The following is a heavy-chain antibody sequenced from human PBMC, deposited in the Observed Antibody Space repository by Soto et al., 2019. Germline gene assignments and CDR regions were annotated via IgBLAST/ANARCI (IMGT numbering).Heavy chain of an antibody. CDR2: INPDGSRT. CDR3: ATVKLGSYDWFYP. CDR1: GFTFSNYW. V-gene: IGHV3-74*01. D-gene: IGHD3-16*01. Sequence: EVQLVESGGGLVQPGGSLRLSCAASGFTFSNYWMHWVRQAPGKGLMWVSRINPDGSRTTYADSVKGRFAISRDNAKNTLYLQMHSLRADDTSVYYCATVKLGSYDWFYPWGQGTLVTVSS. J-gene: IGHJ5*02.